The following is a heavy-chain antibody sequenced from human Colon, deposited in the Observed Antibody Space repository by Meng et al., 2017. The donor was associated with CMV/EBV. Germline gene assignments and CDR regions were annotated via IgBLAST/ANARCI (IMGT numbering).Heavy chain of an antibody. V-gene: IGHV4-61*02. CDR1: GGSIGSGSYY. CDR2: IYTSGST. Sequence: CSVSGGSIGSGSYYWSWIRAPAGKGLEWIGRIYTSGSTNYNPSLKSRVTISVDTSKNQFPLKLSSVTAADTAVYYCARDYGDANWFDPWGQGTLVTVSS. D-gene: IGHD4-17*01. J-gene: IGHJ5*02. CDR3: ARDYGDANWFDP.